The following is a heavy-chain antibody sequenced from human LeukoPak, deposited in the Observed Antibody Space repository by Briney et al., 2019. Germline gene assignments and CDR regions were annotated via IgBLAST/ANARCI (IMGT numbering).Heavy chain of an antibody. Sequence: GGSLRLSCAASGFTFSSYAMHWVRQAPGKGLEWVAVISYDGSNKYYADSVKGRFTISRDNSKNTLYLQMNSLRAEDTAVYYCARDSCSSTSCYAGSRTPVDYWGQGILVTVSS. D-gene: IGHD2-2*01. CDR1: GFTFSSYA. CDR2: ISYDGSNK. CDR3: ARDSCSSTSCYAGSRTPVDY. V-gene: IGHV3-30-3*01. J-gene: IGHJ4*02.